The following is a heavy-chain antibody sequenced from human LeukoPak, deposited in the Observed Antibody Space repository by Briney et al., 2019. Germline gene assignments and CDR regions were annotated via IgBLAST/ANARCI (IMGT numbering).Heavy chain of an antibody. CDR3: ARDGVAVAGDAFDI. Sequence: SETLSLTCIVSGGSITGYYWSWIRQPPGKGLEWIGEINHSGSTNYNPSLKSRVTISVDTSKNQFSLKLSSVTAADTAVYYCARDGVAVAGDAFDIWGQGTMVTVSS. CDR2: INHSGST. J-gene: IGHJ3*02. V-gene: IGHV4-34*01. CDR1: GGSITGYY. D-gene: IGHD6-19*01.